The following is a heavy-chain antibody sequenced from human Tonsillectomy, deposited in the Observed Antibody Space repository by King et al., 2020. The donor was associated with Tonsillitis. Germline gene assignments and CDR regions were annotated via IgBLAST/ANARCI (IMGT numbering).Heavy chain of an antibody. D-gene: IGHD1-26*01. V-gene: IGHV1-18*04. CDR1: GYTFTSYV. Sequence: QLVQSGAEVKKPGASVKVSCKASGYTFTSYVINWVRQAPGQGLEWMGWISTYSGDTNFAQKLQGRVTMTTDTSTGTAYVELRSLRSDDTAVYYCARGGRFSGSYYFDNWGQGTLVTVSS. CDR2: ISTYSGDT. CDR3: ARGGRFSGSYYFDN. J-gene: IGHJ5*02.